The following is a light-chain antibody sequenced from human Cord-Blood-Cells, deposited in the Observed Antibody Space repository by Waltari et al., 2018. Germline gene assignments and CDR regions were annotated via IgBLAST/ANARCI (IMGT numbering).Light chain of an antibody. CDR2: YDD. V-gene: IGLV1-36*01. CDR1: RSTIGNNA. Sequence: QSVLTQPPSVSEPPRQRVTISCSGSRSTIGNNAVNWYQQPPGKAPKLLIYYDDLLPSGVSDRFSGSKSGTSASLAISGLQSEDEADYYCAAWDDSLNGYVFGTGTKVTVL. J-gene: IGLJ1*01. CDR3: AAWDDSLNGYV.